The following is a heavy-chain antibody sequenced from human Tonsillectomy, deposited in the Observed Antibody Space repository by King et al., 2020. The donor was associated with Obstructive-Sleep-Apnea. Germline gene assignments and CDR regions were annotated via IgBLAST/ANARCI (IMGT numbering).Heavy chain of an antibody. J-gene: IGHJ4*02. CDR1: GGSISTYY. CDR3: AREDYYASSGYYPFFDY. D-gene: IGHD3-22*01. CDR2: IYTSGST. Sequence: QLQESGPGLVKPSETLSLTCTVSGGSISTYYWSWIRQPVGKGLEWIGQIYTSGSTNYNPSLKSRVTMSVDTSKNQFSLKLSSVTAADTAVYYCAREDYYASSGYYPFFDYWGQGTLVTVSS. V-gene: IGHV4-4*07.